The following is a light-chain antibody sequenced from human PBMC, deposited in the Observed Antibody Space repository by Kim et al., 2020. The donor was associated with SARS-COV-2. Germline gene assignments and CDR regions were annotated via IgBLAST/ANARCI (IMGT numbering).Light chain of an antibody. J-gene: IGKJ2*01. CDR1: QIVNSYY. V-gene: IGKV3-20*01. CDR2: GAS. Sequence: SLSPGERATPSCTASQIVNSYYLAWYQQKPGQAPRLLIYGASTRATGIPDRFSGSGSGTDFTLTISRLEAEDSALYYCQHFGSSPTFGQGTKLEI. CDR3: QHFGSSPT.